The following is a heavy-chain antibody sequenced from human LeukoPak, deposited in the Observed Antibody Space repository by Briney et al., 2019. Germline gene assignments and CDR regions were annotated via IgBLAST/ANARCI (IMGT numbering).Heavy chain of an antibody. Sequence: PSETLSLTCAVYGGSFSGYDWSWIRQPAGKGLEWIGRIYTSGSTNYNPSLKSRVTISVDTSKNQFSLKLSSVTAADTAVYYCARVDGYDSSYYYYMDVWGKGTTVTVSS. J-gene: IGHJ6*03. CDR2: IYTSGST. CDR1: GGSFSGYD. CDR3: ARVDGYDSSYYYYMDV. D-gene: IGHD5-24*01. V-gene: IGHV4-59*10.